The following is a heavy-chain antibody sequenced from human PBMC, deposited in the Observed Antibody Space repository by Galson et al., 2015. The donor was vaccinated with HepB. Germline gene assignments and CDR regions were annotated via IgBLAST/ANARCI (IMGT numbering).Heavy chain of an antibody. CDR3: AKDLHITVQGLLDY. CDR1: GFTFSSYA. V-gene: IGHV3-23*01. Sequence: SLRLSCAASGFTFSSYAMTWVRQAPGKGLEWVSSIGGTGASTYYADSVKGRFIISRDNSKNTLYLQMNSLRAEDTAVYYCAKDLHITVQGLLDYWGQGTRVTVSS. D-gene: IGHD3-10*01. J-gene: IGHJ4*02. CDR2: IGGTGAST.